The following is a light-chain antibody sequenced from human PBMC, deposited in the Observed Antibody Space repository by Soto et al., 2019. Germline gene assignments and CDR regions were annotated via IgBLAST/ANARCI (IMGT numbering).Light chain of an antibody. CDR2: GAS. CDR1: QSVSSSY. CDR3: QQYGSSLFT. J-gene: IGKJ3*01. V-gene: IGKV3-20*01. Sequence: EIVLTQSPGTLSLSPGERATLSCRASQSVSSSYLAWYQQKPGHSPRLLIYGASSRATGIPDRFSGSGSGTYFTLTIRRLEDEDCAVYYCQQYGSSLFTFGPGPKVDI.